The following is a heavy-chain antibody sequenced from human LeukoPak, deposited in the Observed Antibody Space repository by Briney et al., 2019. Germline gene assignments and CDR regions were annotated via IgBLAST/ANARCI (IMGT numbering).Heavy chain of an antibody. D-gene: IGHD1-26*01. CDR3: ARRIVGATNWFDP. Sequence: GGSLRLSCAASGFIFDDYGMSWVRHAPGKGLEWVSGINWNGGSTGYADSVKGRFTISRDNAKNSLYLQMSSLRAEDTALYYCARRIVGATNWFDPWGQGTLVTVSS. J-gene: IGHJ5*02. CDR2: INWNGGST. CDR1: GFIFDDYG. V-gene: IGHV3-20*04.